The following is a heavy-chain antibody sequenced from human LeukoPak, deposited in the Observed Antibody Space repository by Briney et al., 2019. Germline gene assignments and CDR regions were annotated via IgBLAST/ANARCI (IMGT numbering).Heavy chain of an antibody. Sequence: SETLSLTCTVSGYSISSGYYWGWIRQPPGKGLEWIGSIYHSGSTYYNPSLKSRVTISVDTSKNQFSLKLSSVTAADTAVYYCARGGEYYYDSSGYYNWFDPWGQGTLVTVSS. D-gene: IGHD3-22*01. CDR3: ARGGEYYYDSSGYYNWFDP. V-gene: IGHV4-38-2*02. J-gene: IGHJ5*02. CDR1: GYSISSGYY. CDR2: IYHSGST.